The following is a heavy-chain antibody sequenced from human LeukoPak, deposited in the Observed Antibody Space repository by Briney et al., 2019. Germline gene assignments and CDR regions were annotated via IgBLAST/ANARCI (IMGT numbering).Heavy chain of an antibody. CDR1: GFTFSSYS. CDR3: AGITYYYDSSGYRLERPFDY. J-gene: IGHJ4*02. V-gene: IGHV3-21*01. CDR2: ISSSSYI. Sequence: GGSLRLSCAASGFTFSSYSMNWVRQAPGKGLEWVSSISSSSYIYYADSVKGRFTISRDNAKNSLYLQMNSLRAEDTAVYYCAGITYYYDSSGYRLERPFDYWGQGTLVTVSS. D-gene: IGHD3-22*01.